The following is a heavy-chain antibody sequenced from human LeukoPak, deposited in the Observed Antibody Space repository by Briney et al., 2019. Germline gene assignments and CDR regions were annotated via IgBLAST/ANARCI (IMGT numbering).Heavy chain of an antibody. J-gene: IGHJ4*02. CDR1: GGSISSYY. D-gene: IGHD3-3*01. V-gene: IGHV4-59*01. CDR3: ATNPGDFSRFDY. CDR2: IYYSGST. Sequence: SETLSLTCTGSGGSISSYYWSWIRQPPGKGLEWIGYIYYSGSTNYNPSLKSRVTISVDTSKNQFSLKLSSVTAADTAVYYCATNPGDFSRFDYWGQGTLVIVSS.